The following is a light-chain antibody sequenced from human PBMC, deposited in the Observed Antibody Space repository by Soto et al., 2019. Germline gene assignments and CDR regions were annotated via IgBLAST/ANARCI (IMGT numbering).Light chain of an antibody. CDR1: SSNIGSNT. V-gene: IGLV1-44*01. CDR3: AAWDDRLNGWV. J-gene: IGLJ3*02. Sequence: QSVLTQPPSASGTPGQRVTISCSGSSSNIGSNTVNWYKQVPGTAPKLLIYNNNQRPSGVPDRFSGSKSGTSASLAISGLQSEDEGDYYCAAWDDRLNGWVLGGGTKLTVL. CDR2: NNN.